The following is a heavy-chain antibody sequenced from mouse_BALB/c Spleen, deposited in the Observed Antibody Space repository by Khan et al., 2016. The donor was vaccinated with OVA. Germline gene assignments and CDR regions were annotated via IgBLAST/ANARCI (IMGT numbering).Heavy chain of an antibody. J-gene: IGHJ3*01. CDR3: TGDGSSPWLAY. Sequence: VQLQQSGAELVRPGALVKLSCKASGFNIKDYYMHWVKQRPEQGLVWIGRIDPENGNTIYDPKFQGKASITSDTSSNTAYLQLSSLTSEDTAVYYCTGDGSSPWLAYGGQGTLVTVSA. D-gene: IGHD2-3*01. CDR2: IDPENGNT. CDR1: GFNIKDYY. V-gene: IGHV14-1*02.